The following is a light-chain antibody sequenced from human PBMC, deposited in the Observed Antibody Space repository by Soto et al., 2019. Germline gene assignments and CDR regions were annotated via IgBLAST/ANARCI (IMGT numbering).Light chain of an antibody. CDR2: KAS. Sequence: DIQMTQSPSTLSVSVGDRVTITCRASQSISAWLAWYQQKPGKAPKLLIYKASSLESGVPSRFSGSGSGTEFTLTISSLQPDDFATYYCQQYSSDSRTFGQGTKVEIK. V-gene: IGKV1-5*03. CDR1: QSISAW. CDR3: QQYSSDSRT. J-gene: IGKJ1*01.